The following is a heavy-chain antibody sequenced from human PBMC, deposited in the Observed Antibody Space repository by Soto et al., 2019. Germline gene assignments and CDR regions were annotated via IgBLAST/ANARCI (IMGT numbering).Heavy chain of an antibody. Sequence: SETLSLTCTVSGGSISSYYWIWIRQPPGKGLEWIGYIYYSGSTNYNSSLKSRVTISVDTSKNQFSLKLSSVTAADTAVYYCARRYGYNSLDYWGQGTLVTVSS. CDR3: ARRYGYNSLDY. CDR1: GGSISSYY. D-gene: IGHD5-12*01. V-gene: IGHV4-59*08. CDR2: IYYSGST. J-gene: IGHJ4*02.